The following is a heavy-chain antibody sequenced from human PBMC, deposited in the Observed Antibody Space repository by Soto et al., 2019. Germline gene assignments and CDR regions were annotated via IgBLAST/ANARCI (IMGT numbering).Heavy chain of an antibody. J-gene: IGHJ4*02. V-gene: IGHV3-30-3*01. D-gene: IGHD6-13*01. CDR2: ISYDGSNK. Sequence: QVQLVESGGGVVQPGRSLRLSCAASGFTFSSYAMHWVRQAPGKGLEWVAVISYDGSNKYYADSVKGRFTISRDNSKNTLYLQMNSLRAEDTAVYYCARVQGYSSRWGCWGQGTLVTVSS. CDR1: GFTFSSYA. CDR3: ARVQGYSSRWGC.